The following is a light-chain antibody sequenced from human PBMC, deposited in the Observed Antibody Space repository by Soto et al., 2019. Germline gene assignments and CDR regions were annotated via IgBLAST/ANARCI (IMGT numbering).Light chain of an antibody. J-gene: IGKJ2*01. Sequence: EIVMTQSPATLSASPGERATLSCRASQSVSSNLAWYQQKPGQAPRLLIYAASTRHTGIPARFSGSGSGTEFTLTIISLLSEDFSVSYCQQYNNCPPYTFGQGTKLEIK. CDR2: AAS. CDR1: QSVSSN. V-gene: IGKV3-15*01. CDR3: QQYNNCPPYT.